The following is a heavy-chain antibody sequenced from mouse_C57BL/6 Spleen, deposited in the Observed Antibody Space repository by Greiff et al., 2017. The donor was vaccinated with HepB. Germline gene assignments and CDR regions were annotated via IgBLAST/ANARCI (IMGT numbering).Heavy chain of an antibody. CDR3: ARTRWYFDY. D-gene: IGHD2-3*01. CDR2: ISSGSSTI. Sequence: EVQGVESGGGLVKPGGSLKLSCAASGFTLSDYGMHWVRQAPEKGLEWVAYISSGSSTIYYADTVKGRFTISRDNAKNTLFLQMTSLRSEDTAMYYCARTRWYFDYWGQGTTLTVSS. CDR1: GFTLSDYG. J-gene: IGHJ2*01. V-gene: IGHV5-17*01.